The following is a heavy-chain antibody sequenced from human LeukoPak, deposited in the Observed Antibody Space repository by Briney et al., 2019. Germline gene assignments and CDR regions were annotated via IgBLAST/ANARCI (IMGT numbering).Heavy chain of an antibody. CDR1: GDSVSSNSAA. D-gene: IGHD4-17*01. Sequence: SQTLSLTCAISGDSVSSNSAAWNWIRQSPSRGLEWLGRTYYRSKWYHDCAVSVKSRISFNPDTSKNQFFLQLNSVTPEDTAVYYCARDVNGAFTRSWFGPWGQGTRVTVS. V-gene: IGHV6-1*01. CDR2: TYYRSKWYH. CDR3: ARDVNGAFTRSWFGP. J-gene: IGHJ5*02.